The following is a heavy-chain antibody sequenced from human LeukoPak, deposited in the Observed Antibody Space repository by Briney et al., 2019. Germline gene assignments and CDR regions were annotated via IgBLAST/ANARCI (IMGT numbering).Heavy chain of an antibody. V-gene: IGHV1-69*04. CDR2: IIPILGIA. Sequence: GASVKVSCKASGGTFSSYAISWVRQAPGQGLEWMGRIIPILGIANYAQKFQGRVTITADKSTSTAYMELSSLRSEDTAVYYCARGSESFAFLPFDYWGQGTLVTVSS. CDR1: GGTFSSYA. D-gene: IGHD2-15*01. CDR3: ARGSESFAFLPFDY. J-gene: IGHJ4*02.